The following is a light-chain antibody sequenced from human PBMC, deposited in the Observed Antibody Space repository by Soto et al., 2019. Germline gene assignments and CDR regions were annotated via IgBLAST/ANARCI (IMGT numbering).Light chain of an antibody. CDR1: QSISNY. CDR3: QQSYTRT. Sequence: DIQLTQSPSSLSASVGDRVSISCRASQSISNYLKWYQQKPGKAPHVLIFAASELQSGVPSRFSGSGSGTDFTLTISSLQPDDFATYYCQQSYTRTFGQGTRVEL. V-gene: IGKV1-39*01. CDR2: AAS. J-gene: IGKJ1*01.